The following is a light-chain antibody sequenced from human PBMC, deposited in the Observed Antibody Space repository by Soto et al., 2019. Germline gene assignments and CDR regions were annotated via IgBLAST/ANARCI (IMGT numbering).Light chain of an antibody. V-gene: IGKV1-5*03. CDR2: KAS. CDR3: QQYDSYSVRT. Sequence: DIQVTQSPSTLSASIGDRVTITCRASQTITTSLAWYQQKPGNAPKILIYKASTLESGVPSRFSGSGSETEFTLTISSLQPDDFATYYCQQYDSYSVRTFGQGTKVEI. J-gene: IGKJ1*01. CDR1: QTITTS.